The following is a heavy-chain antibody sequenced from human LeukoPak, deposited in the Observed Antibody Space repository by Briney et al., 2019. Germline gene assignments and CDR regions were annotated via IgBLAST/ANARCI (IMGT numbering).Heavy chain of an antibody. CDR1: GYTFTSHD. V-gene: IGHV1-8*01. CDR3: ARGSGSGGRGWFDP. D-gene: IGHD1-26*01. J-gene: IGHJ5*02. CDR2: MNSNTGNT. Sequence: ASVKVSCKASGYTFTSHDINWMRQATGQGLEWMGWMNSNTGNTGYAQKFQGRVTMTRDTSISTAYMELRSLTSDDTAVYYCARGSGSGGRGWFDPWGQGTLVTVSS.